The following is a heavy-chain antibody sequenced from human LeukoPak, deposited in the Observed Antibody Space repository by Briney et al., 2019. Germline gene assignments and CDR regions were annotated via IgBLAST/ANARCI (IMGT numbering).Heavy chain of an antibody. CDR1: GYTLTELS. V-gene: IGHV1-2*02. J-gene: IGHJ5*02. CDR3: AGEGVGATGYWFDP. Sequence: ASVKVSCKVSGYTLTELSMHWVRQAPGQGLEWMGWINPNSGGTNYAQKFQGRVTMTRDTSISTAYMELSRLRSDDTAVYYCAGEGVGATGYWFDPWGQGTLVTVSS. D-gene: IGHD1-26*01. CDR2: INPNSGGT.